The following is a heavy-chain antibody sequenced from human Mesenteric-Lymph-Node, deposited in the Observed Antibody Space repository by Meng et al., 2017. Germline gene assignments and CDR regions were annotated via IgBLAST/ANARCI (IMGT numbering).Heavy chain of an antibody. V-gene: IGHV3-33*01. CDR1: GFTFSSYG. J-gene: IGHJ4*02. CDR3: ARDPYYIDY. D-gene: IGHD3-10*01. CDR2: IWYDGSNK. Sequence: GESLKISCAASGFTFSSYGMHWVRQAPGKGLEWAAVIWYDGSNKYYADSVKGRFTISRDNSKNTLYLQMNSLRAEDTAVYYCARDPYYIDYWGQGTLVTVSS.